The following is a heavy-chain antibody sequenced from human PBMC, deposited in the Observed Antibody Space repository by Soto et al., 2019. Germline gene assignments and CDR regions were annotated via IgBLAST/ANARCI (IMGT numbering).Heavy chain of an antibody. CDR1: GGSLSDYS. CDR2: VDTSGIT. V-gene: IGHV4-34*01. Sequence: SETLSLTCAVYGGSLSDYSWTWIRQAPRRGLEWIGEVDTSGITNYNPSLESRVTFSIDTSNSQFSLRLSSVTAADTAVYYCGRQPGHCGSTTCFGYYSVDVWGQGTTVTVSS. J-gene: IGHJ6*02. CDR3: GRQPGHCGSTTCFGYYSVDV. D-gene: IGHD2-2*01.